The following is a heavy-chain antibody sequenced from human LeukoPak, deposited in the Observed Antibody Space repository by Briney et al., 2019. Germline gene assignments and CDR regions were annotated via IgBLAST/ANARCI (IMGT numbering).Heavy chain of an antibody. D-gene: IGHD3-10*01. V-gene: IGHV3-30*18. Sequence: PGGSLRLSCAASGFTFSSYGMHWVRQAPGKGLECVAVISYDGSNKYYTDSVKGRFTISRDNSKNTLYLQMNSLRAEDTAVYYCAKAEDGSGALGFDPWGQGTLVTVSS. CDR2: ISYDGSNK. CDR1: GFTFSSYG. CDR3: AKAEDGSGALGFDP. J-gene: IGHJ5*02.